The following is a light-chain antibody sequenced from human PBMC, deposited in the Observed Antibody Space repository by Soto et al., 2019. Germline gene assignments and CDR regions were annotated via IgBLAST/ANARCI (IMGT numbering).Light chain of an antibody. CDR3: QQYDDLPGT. J-gene: IGKJ3*01. CDR1: QDISNY. V-gene: IGKV1-33*01. CDR2: DAS. Sequence: DIQMTQSPSSLSASVGDRVTITCQASQDISNYLSWYQQKPGKAPKLLIYDASNLETGVPSRFNGSGSGTDFTFAISSLQPEDVATYYCQQYDDLPGTFGPGTKGDVK.